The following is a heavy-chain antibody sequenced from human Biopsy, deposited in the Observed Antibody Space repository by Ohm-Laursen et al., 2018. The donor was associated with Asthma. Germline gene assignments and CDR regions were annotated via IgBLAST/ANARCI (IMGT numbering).Heavy chain of an antibody. Sequence: SLRLSCAATGFAVSRDHMFWVRQAPGKGLEWVSGISWNSGTIGYADSVKGRFTISRDNAKNSLYLQMNSLGPEDTAVYYCARDMGAGPNQPPSGSGSSHLYGMDVWGQGTTVTVSS. CDR2: ISWNSGTI. V-gene: IGHV3-9*01. CDR3: ARDMGAGPNQPPSGSGSSHLYGMDV. J-gene: IGHJ6*02. CDR1: GFAVSRDH. D-gene: IGHD3-10*01.